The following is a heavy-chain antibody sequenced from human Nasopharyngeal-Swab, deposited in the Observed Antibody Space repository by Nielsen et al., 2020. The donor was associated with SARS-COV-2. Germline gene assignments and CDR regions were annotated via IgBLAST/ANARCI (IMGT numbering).Heavy chain of an antibody. Sequence: SETLSLTCTVSGGSISSSSYYWGWIRQPPGKGLEWIGSIYYSGNTYYNPSLKSRVTISVDTSKNQFSLKLSSVTAADTAMYYCATEPRKITIFGVVTSPGYYGMDVWGQGTTVTVSS. CDR2: IYYSGNT. V-gene: IGHV4-39*01. CDR1: GGSISSSSYY. J-gene: IGHJ6*02. D-gene: IGHD3-3*01. CDR3: ATEPRKITIFGVVTSPGYYGMDV.